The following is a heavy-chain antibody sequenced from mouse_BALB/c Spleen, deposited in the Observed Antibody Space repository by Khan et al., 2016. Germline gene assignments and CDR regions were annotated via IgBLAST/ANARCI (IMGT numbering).Heavy chain of an antibody. CDR3: AKVDYYGSGGAWFAY. CDR2: IWRGGST. Sequence: QVQLQESGPSLVQPSQSLSITCTVSGFSLTTYGVHWVRQSPGKGLEWLGVIWRGGSTDYNAAFMSRLSITKDNSKSQVFFKMNSLQADDTAIYYGAKVDYYGSGGAWFAYWGQGSLVTVSA. CDR1: GFSLTTYG. D-gene: IGHD2-1*01. V-gene: IGHV2-5-1*01. J-gene: IGHJ3*01.